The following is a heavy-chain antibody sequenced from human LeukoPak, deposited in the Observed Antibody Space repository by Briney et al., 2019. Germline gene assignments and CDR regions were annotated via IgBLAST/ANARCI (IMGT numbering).Heavy chain of an antibody. CDR1: GYTFTGYY. V-gene: IGHV1-2*02. D-gene: IGHD5-18*01. J-gene: IGHJ4*02. CDR3: ARESFRYSYGDFYFDY. CDR2: INPNSGGT. Sequence: ASVKVSCKASGYTFTGYYMHWVRQAPGQGLEWMGWINPNSGGTNYAQKFQGRVTMTRDTSISTAYMELSRLRSDDTAVYYCARESFRYSYGDFYFDYWGQGTLVTVSS.